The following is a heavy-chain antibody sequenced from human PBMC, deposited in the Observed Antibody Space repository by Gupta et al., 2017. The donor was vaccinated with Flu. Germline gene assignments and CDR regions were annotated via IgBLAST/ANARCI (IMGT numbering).Heavy chain of an antibody. Sequence: EVQLLESGGGLVQPGGSLRLSCAASGFTFSSYAMSWVRQAPGKGLEWVSAISGSGGSTYYADSVKGRFTISRDNSKNTLYLQMNSLRAEDTAVYYCAKGQIKITPNINWFDPWGQGTLVTVSS. D-gene: IGHD3-16*01. CDR1: GFTFSSYA. CDR2: ISGSGGST. V-gene: IGHV3-23*01. CDR3: AKGQIKITPNINWFDP. J-gene: IGHJ5*02.